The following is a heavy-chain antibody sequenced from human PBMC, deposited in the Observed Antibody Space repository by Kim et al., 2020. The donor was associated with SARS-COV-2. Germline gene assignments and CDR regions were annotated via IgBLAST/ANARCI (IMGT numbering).Heavy chain of an antibody. Sequence: SQTLSLTCAISWDSVSSDSSAWNWIRQSPSRGLEWLGRTYYRSKWYNDYAVSVKSRITIHADTSKNQFSLQLSSVTPEDTAVYYCARDSIWFVDYYYGMDVWGQGTTVTVSS. CDR1: WDSVSSDSSA. CDR3: ARDSIWFVDYYYGMDV. J-gene: IGHJ6*02. V-gene: IGHV6-1*01. D-gene: IGHD3-10*01. CDR2: TYYRSKWYN.